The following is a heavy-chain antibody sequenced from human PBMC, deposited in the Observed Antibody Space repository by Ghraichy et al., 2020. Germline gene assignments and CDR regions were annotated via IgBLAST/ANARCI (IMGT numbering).Heavy chain of an antibody. CDR2: ISAYNGNT. J-gene: IGHJ4*02. CDR3: ARVEEWLVHLSYFDY. V-gene: IGHV1-18*01. Sequence: ASVKVSCKASGYTFTSYGISWVRQAPGQGLEWMGWISAYNGNTNYAQKLQGRVTMTTDTSTSTAYMELRSLRSDDTAVYYCARVEEWLVHLSYFDYWGQGTLVTVSS. D-gene: IGHD6-19*01. CDR1: GYTFTSYG.